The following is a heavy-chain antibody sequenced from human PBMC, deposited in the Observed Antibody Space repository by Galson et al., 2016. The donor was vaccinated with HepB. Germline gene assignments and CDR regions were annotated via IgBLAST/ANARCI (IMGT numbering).Heavy chain of an antibody. Sequence: SETLSLTCTVSGGSISDNSYFWGWIRQPPGKGLEWIGSIYYSGSTYYNASLKSRVTISVNNSKNQFSLKLSSVTAADAAVYYCARVFRGIVDNWGQGTLVTVSS. D-gene: IGHD3-16*01. CDR2: IYYSGST. J-gene: IGHJ4*02. CDR1: GGSISDNSYF. CDR3: ARVFRGIVDN. V-gene: IGHV4-39*01.